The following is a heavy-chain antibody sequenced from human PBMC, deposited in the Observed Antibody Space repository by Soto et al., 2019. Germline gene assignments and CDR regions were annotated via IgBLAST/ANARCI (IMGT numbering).Heavy chain of an antibody. Sequence: ASVKVSCRASGYTFTDYYIHWVRQAPGQGLEWMGWINPNSGGTNYAQKFQGRVTMTRDTSISTAYMELSRLRTDDATLYYCARRVAVSNKVWFDPWGRLTRITVCS. CDR3: ARRVAVSNKVWFDP. CDR2: INPNSGGT. J-gene: IGHJ5*02. CDR1: GYTFTDYY. D-gene: IGHD6-19*01. V-gene: IGHV1-2*02.